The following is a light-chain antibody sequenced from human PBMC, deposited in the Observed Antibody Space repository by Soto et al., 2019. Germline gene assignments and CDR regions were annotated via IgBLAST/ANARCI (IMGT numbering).Light chain of an antibody. CDR2: DVS. J-gene: IGLJ3*02. Sequence: QSALTQPASVSGSPGQSITISCTGTSSDVGGYHYVSLYQQHPGKAPKIMIFDVSNRPSVISNRFSGSKSGNTASLAISGLQAEDEADYYCRSYTTNSTVVFGGGTKVTVL. CDR3: RSYTTNSTVV. V-gene: IGLV2-14*01. CDR1: SSDVGGYHY.